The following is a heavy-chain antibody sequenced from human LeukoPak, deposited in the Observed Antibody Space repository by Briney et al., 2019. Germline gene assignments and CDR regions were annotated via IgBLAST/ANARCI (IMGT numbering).Heavy chain of an antibody. V-gene: IGHV3-23*01. Sequence: GGSLRLSCAASGFTFNNYAMSWVRQAPGKGLEWVSGISSSGGGTYYADSVKGRFTISRDNSKNTLYLQMNSLRAEDTAVYYCAKPGPFEWLLKSDHDAFDIWGQGTMVTVSS. CDR3: AKPGPFEWLLKSDHDAFDI. J-gene: IGHJ3*02. CDR2: ISSSGGGT. CDR1: GFTFNNYA. D-gene: IGHD3-3*01.